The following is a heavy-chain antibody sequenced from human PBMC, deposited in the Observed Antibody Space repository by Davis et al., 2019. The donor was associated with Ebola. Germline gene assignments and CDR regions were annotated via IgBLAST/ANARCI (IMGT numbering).Heavy chain of an antibody. J-gene: IGHJ4*02. CDR1: GYTFTGYY. Sequence: ASVKVSCKASGYTFTGYYMHWVRQAPGQGLEWMGWINLNSGVTKSAQTFQGRVAMTRDTSISTAYMELSSLTSDDTAMYYCARSDSSSNRQIVFDYWGQGTLVTVSS. CDR2: INLNSGVT. D-gene: IGHD6-13*01. CDR3: ARSDSSSNRQIVFDY. V-gene: IGHV1-2*02.